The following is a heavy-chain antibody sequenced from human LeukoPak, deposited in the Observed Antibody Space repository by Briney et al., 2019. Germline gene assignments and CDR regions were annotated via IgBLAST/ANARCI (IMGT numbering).Heavy chain of an antibody. D-gene: IGHD4-17*01. J-gene: IGHJ4*02. CDR1: GGSISSGGYY. Sequence: SQTLSLTCTVSGGSISSGGYYWSWIRQPPGKGLEWIGEINHSGSTNYNPSLKSRVTISLDMSKNQFSLNLTSVTAADTAVYYCARTHDYGDYRHFDYWGQGILVSVSS. CDR2: INHSGST. CDR3: ARTHDYGDYRHFDY. V-gene: IGHV4-30-2*01.